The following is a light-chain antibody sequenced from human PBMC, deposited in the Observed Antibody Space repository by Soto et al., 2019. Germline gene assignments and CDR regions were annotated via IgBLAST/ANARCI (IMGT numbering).Light chain of an antibody. Sequence: DIQMTQYKSSLSACVGDRVTITCLSSQSISSYLNWYQQKPGKAPKLLIYDASSLQSGVPSRFSGSGSGTDFTLTISSLQPEDFATYYCQQSYSTPITFGQATRLEIK. V-gene: IGKV1-39*01. CDR1: QSISSY. CDR2: DAS. CDR3: QQSYSTPIT. J-gene: IGKJ5*01.